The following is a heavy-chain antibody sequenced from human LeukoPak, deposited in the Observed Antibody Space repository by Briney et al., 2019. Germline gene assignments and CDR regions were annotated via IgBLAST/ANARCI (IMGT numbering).Heavy chain of an antibody. CDR3: ARQPANTAAFDI. Sequence: PSETLSLTCTVSGGSINTYYWSWIRQPPGKGLEWIAYVRANGGSNYNPSLKSRVAISLDTATNQISLSLNFVTAADTAVYYCARQPANTAAFDIWGLGTMVTVSS. J-gene: IGHJ3*02. D-gene: IGHD5-18*01. CDR2: VRANGGS. V-gene: IGHV4-59*08. CDR1: GGSINTYY.